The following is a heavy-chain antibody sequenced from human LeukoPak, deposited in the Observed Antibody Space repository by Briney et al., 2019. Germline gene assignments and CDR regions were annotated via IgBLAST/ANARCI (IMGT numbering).Heavy chain of an antibody. D-gene: IGHD4/OR15-4a*01. J-gene: IGHJ4*02. CDR1: GFTFDDYT. CDR3: ARRAGAYSHPYDY. CDR2: ISWDGGTT. Sequence: GGSLRLSCEASGFTFDDYTMHWVRQSPGKGLEWVSLISWDGGTTYYADSVRGRFTISRDNSKNTLYLQMNSLRAEDTAVYYCARRAGAYSHPYDYWGQGTLVTVSS. V-gene: IGHV3-43*01.